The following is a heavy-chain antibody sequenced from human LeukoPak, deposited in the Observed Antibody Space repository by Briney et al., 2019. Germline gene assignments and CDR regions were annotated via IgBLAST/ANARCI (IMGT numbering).Heavy chain of an antibody. D-gene: IGHD3-10*01. Sequence: ASVKVSCKASGYTFTSYGISWVRQAPGQGLEWMGWISAYNGNTKYAQKLQGRVTMTTDTSTSTAYMELRSLRSDDTAVYYCARVPYGSGSYLVPNYFDYWGQGTLVTVSS. CDR2: ISAYNGNT. CDR1: GYTFTSYG. CDR3: ARVPYGSGSYLVPNYFDY. V-gene: IGHV1-18*01. J-gene: IGHJ4*02.